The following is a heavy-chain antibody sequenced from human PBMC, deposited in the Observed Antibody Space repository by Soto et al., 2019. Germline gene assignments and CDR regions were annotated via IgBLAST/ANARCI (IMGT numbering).Heavy chain of an antibody. CDR1: GGTFSSYA. D-gene: IGHD6-19*01. CDR3: ARGPNRGWSYGMDV. J-gene: IGHJ6*02. Sequence: GASVKVSCKASGGTFSSYAISWVRQAPGQGLEWMGGIIPIFGTANYAQKFQGRVTITADESTSTAYMELSSLRSEDTAAYYCARGPNRGWSYGMDVWGQGTTVTVSS. V-gene: IGHV1-69*13. CDR2: IIPIFGTA.